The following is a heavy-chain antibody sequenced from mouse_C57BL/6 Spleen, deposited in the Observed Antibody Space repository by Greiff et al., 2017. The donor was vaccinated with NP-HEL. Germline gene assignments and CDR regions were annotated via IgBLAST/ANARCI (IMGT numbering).Heavy chain of an antibody. CDR3: TRLLITTGAMDY. V-gene: IGHV1-15*01. J-gene: IGHJ4*01. Sequence: QVQLQQSGAELVRPGASVTLSCKASGYTFTDYEMHWVKQTPVHGLEWIGAIDPETGGTAYNQKFKGKAILTADKSSSTAYMELRSLTSEDSAVYYCTRLLITTGAMDYWGQGTSVTVSS. CDR1: GYTFTDYE. D-gene: IGHD1-1*01. CDR2: IDPETGGT.